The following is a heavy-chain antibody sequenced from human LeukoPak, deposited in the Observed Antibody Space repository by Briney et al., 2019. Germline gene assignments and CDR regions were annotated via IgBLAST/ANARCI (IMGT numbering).Heavy chain of an antibody. Sequence: ASVEVSCTASGYTFTSYYMHWVRQAPGQGLEWMGIINPSGGSTSYAQKFQGRVTMTRDTSTSTVYMELSSLRSEDTAVYYCARVGGNDDDYYYGMDVWGQGTTVTVSS. CDR3: ARVGGNDDDYYYGMDV. V-gene: IGHV1-46*01. D-gene: IGHD1-1*01. CDR2: INPSGGST. CDR1: GYTFTSYY. J-gene: IGHJ6*02.